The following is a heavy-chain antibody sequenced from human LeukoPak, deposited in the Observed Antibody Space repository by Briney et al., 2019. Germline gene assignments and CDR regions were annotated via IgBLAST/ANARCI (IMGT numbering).Heavy chain of an antibody. CDR2: IYSGGST. Sequence: GGSLRLSCAASGFTVSSNYMSWVRQAPGKGLEGVSVIYSGGSTYYSDSVKGRFTIFRDNSKNTLYLQMNSLRAEDTAVYYCARSSRPNYFDYWGQGTLVTVSS. CDR1: GFTVSSNY. CDR3: ARSSRPNYFDY. J-gene: IGHJ4*02. D-gene: IGHD2-2*01. V-gene: IGHV3-53*01.